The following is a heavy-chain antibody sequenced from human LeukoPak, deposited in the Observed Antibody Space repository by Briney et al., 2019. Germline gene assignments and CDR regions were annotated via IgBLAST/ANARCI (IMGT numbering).Heavy chain of an antibody. Sequence: SETLYLTCAVYGGSFSGYYWSWIRQPPGKGLEWIGEINHSGSTNYNPSVKSRVTISVDTSKNQFSLKLSSVTAADTAVYYCAREALTVTPTFDYWGQGTLVTVSS. CDR1: GGSFSGYY. J-gene: IGHJ4*02. D-gene: IGHD4-17*01. CDR3: AREALTVTPTFDY. CDR2: INHSGST. V-gene: IGHV4-34*01.